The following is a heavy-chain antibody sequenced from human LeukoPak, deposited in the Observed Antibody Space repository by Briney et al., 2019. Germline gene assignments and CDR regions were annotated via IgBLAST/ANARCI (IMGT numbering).Heavy chain of an antibody. D-gene: IGHD4-23*01. CDR1: GGSINSYY. CDR2: IYYSGST. J-gene: IGHJ4*02. CDR3: ARHDYGGYHFDN. V-gene: IGHV4-59*01. Sequence: PSQTLSLTCTVSGGSINSYYWSWIRQPPGKGLEWIGYIYYSGSTDYNPSLKSRVTISVDTSKNQFSLKLSSVTAADTAVYHCARHDYGGYHFDNWGQGILVTVSS.